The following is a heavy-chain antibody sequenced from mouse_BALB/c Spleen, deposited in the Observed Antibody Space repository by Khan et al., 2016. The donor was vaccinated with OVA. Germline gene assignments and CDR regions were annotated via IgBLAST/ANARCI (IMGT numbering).Heavy chain of an antibody. J-gene: IGHJ2*01. Sequence: QVQLKQSGPELVKPGASVKISCKAPGYTFTDYYINWVKQKPGQGLEWIGWIYPGSGNTKYNEKFKGMATLTVDTSSSTAYMQLSSLTSEDTAVYFSARGGFYGHSLFDYWGQGTTLTVSS. CDR2: IYPGSGNT. V-gene: IGHV1-84*02. CDR1: GYTFTDYY. D-gene: IGHD1-1*01. CDR3: ARGGFYGHSLFDY.